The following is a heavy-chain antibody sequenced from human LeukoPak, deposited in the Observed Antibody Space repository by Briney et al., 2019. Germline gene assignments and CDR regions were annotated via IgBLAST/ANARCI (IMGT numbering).Heavy chain of an antibody. Sequence: KPGGSLRLSCAASGFTFSSYEMNWVRQAPGKGLEWVSYISSSGSTIYYADSVKGRFTISRDNAKNSLYLQMNSLRPEDTAVYYCVRDRDWAFDYWGQGSLVTVSS. CDR1: GFTFSSYE. D-gene: IGHD2-21*02. J-gene: IGHJ4*02. CDR2: ISSSGSTI. CDR3: VRDRDWAFDY. V-gene: IGHV3-48*03.